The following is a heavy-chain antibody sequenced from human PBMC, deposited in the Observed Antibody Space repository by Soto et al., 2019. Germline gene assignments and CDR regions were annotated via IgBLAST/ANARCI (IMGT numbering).Heavy chain of an antibody. V-gene: IGHV6-1*01. CDR1: GDSVSSNRAA. CDR3: TRNRGYDPIYYYYGLDV. J-gene: IGHJ6*02. CDR2: TYYRSKWFN. Sequence: SQSLSLTCPISGDSVSSNRAAWNWIRQSPSRGLEWLGTTYYRSKWFNDYAVSVKSRISINLDTSKNQFSLQLNSVTPEDTAVYYCTRNRGYDPIYYYYGLDVWGQGTTVTVSS. D-gene: IGHD5-12*01.